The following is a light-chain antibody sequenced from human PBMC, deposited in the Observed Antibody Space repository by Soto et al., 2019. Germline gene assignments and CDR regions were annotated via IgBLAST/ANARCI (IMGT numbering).Light chain of an antibody. CDR3: SSHSGSSTLVV. V-gene: IGLV2-14*03. CDR1: SSDVGGYNY. Sequence: QSALSQPASMSGSPGQSITISCTGTSSDVGGYNYVSWYRQYPRKAPKLIIYDVNNRPSEVSNRFSGSKSGNTASLTISGIQAEDEADYYCSSHSGSSTLVVFGGGTKVTVL. CDR2: DVN. J-gene: IGLJ2*01.